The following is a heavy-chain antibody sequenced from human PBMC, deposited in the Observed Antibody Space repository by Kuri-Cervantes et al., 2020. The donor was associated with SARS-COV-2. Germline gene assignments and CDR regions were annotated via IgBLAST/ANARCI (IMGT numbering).Heavy chain of an antibody. CDR3: ARGGGRYSGSYHYYYYMDV. CDR2: IIPIFGTA. V-gene: IGHV1-69*01. CDR1: GVTFSSYV. Sequence: SAKVSCTASGVTFSSYVISWARQATGQGLEWMGGIIPIFGTANYAEKFQGSVTYTAGQSTSTAYMELSSLSSEDTAVYYWARGGGRYSGSYHYYYYMDVWGKGTPVTVSS. D-gene: IGHD1-26*01. J-gene: IGHJ6*03.